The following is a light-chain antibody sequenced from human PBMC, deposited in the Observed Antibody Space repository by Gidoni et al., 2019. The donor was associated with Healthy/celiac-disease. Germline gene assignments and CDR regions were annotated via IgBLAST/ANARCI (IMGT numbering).Light chain of an antibody. CDR2: QDS. CDR1: TLGDKY. CDR3: QAWDSSTVV. J-gene: IGLJ2*01. Sequence: SYELTQPPSVSVSPGQTASINCSGDTLGDKYACWYQQKPGQSPVLVIYQDSKRPSGIPERFSGSNSGNTATLTIIGTQAMDESDYYCQAWDSSTVVFGGGNKLTVL. V-gene: IGLV3-1*01.